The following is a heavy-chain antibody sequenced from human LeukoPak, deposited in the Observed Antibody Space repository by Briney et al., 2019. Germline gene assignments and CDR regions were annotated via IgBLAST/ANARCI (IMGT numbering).Heavy chain of an antibody. D-gene: IGHD3-22*01. Sequence: SETLSLTCTVSGGSINTNSFSWGWLRQPPGKGLEWIGTFYYSGSTYSTASLQSRVTISVDTSKNQFSLKLSSVTAADTAVYYCARGRYYDYWGQGTLVTVSS. J-gene: IGHJ4*02. CDR3: ARGRYYDY. CDR2: FYYSGST. CDR1: GGSINTNSFS. V-gene: IGHV4-39*07.